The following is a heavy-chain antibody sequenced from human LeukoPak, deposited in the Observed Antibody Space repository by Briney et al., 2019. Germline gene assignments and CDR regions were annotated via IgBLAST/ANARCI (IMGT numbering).Heavy chain of an antibody. CDR1: GFSFSGSA. D-gene: IGHD3-3*01. CDR3: AREKTYDFWSGYYPRGDYYYYGMDV. Sequence: GGSLRLSCVASGFSFSGSAMHWVRQAPGKGLEYVSAISSNGGSTYYANSVKGRFTISRDNSKNTLYLQMGSLRAEDMAVYYCAREKTYDFWSGYYPRGDYYYYGMDVWGQGTTVTVSS. V-gene: IGHV3-64*01. J-gene: IGHJ6*02. CDR2: ISSNGGST.